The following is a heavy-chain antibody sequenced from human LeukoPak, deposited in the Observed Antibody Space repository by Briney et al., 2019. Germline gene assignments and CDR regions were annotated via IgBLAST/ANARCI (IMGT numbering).Heavy chain of an antibody. V-gene: IGHV3-30*02. Sequence: PGGSLRLSCAASGFTFSSYGMHWVRQPPGKGLEWVAFIRYDGSHQYYADSVKARFTISRDNSKNTLYLQMNSLRAEDTAVYYCVKVPGATVADVWGKGTTVTVSS. CDR3: VKVPGATVADV. J-gene: IGHJ6*04. CDR1: GFTFSSYG. D-gene: IGHD4-23*01. CDR2: IRYDGSHQ.